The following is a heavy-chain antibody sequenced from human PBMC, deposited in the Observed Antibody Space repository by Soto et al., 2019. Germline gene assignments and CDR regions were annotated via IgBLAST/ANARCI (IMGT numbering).Heavy chain of an antibody. CDR1: GFTFSTYA. D-gene: IGHD6-19*01. Sequence: EVQLVESGGGLVQPGGSLRLSCAVSGFTFSTYAMHWVRQAPGKGLEYVSAISSSGESTYYAKSVKGRFTISRDNSKNTLYLHMGSLRVEDMAVYYCASRIAVAGYFDYWGRGILVAVSS. CDR2: ISSSGEST. J-gene: IGHJ4*02. V-gene: IGHV3-64*01. CDR3: ASRIAVAGYFDY.